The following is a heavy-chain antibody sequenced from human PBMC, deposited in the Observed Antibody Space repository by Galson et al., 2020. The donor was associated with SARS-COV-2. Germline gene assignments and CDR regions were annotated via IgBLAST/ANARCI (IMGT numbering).Heavy chain of an antibody. CDR3: ARQLHYDSSSLAVRWFDP. J-gene: IGHJ5*02. CDR1: GLIFRDSY. CDR2: ISPTGSDT. D-gene: IGHD3-22*01. Sequence: GESLKISCSSSGLIFRDSYMTWIRQAPGKGLAWVGFISPTGSDTYYADSVKGRFTISRDNADSSLYLQMNSLRAEDTAMYFCARQLHYDSSSLAVRWFDPWGRGTLVIVSS. V-gene: IGHV3-11*03.